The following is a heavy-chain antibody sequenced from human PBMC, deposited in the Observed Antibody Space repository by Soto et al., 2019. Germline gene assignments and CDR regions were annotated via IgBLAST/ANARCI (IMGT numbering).Heavy chain of an antibody. Sequence: PWGSLRLSCAASGVTFYDYTMHWVRQATGKGLEWVSLISWDGGSTYYADSVKGRFTISRDNSKNSLYLQMNSLRTEDTALYYCAKDIVVVAATRHSYGMDVWVQGTTVTVSS. CDR1: GVTFYDYT. J-gene: IGHJ6*02. CDR3: AKDIVVVAATRHSYGMDV. V-gene: IGHV3-43*01. D-gene: IGHD2-15*01. CDR2: ISWDGGST.